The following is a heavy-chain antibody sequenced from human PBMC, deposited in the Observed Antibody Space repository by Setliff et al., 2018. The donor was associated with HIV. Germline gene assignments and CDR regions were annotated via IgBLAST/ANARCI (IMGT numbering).Heavy chain of an antibody. CDR3: ATLDHSGGNFLAY. J-gene: IGHJ4*02. D-gene: IGHD2-21*02. Sequence: SETLSLTCAVYGGPLSGYFWSWIRQSPGKGLEWIGEISFSGTTNYNPSLKSRITISLDTSKEQFSLELSSATAADTAVYYCATLDHSGGNFLAYWGQGSLVTVSS. V-gene: IGHV4-34*01. CDR2: ISFSGTT. CDR1: GGPLSGYF.